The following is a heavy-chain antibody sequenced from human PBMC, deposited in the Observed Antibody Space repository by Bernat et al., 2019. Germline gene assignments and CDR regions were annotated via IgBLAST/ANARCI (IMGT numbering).Heavy chain of an antibody. CDR1: GFTVSSNY. D-gene: IGHD5-12*01. J-gene: IGHJ4*02. Sequence: EVQLVESGGGLIQPGGSLRLSCAASGFTVSSNYMTWVRQAPGKGLEVVSLLYSDGTTYYADSVKGRFTISRDNSKNTLFLQMNSLRVEDTAVYYCARATESGYDWLYWGQGTLVTVSS. V-gene: IGHV3-53*01. CDR3: ARATESGYDWLY. CDR2: LYSDGTT.